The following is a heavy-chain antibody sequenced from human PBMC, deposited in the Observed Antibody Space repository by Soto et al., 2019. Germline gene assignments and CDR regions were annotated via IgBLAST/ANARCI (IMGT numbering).Heavy chain of an antibody. CDR1: AGSMRNYY. V-gene: IGHV4-59*01. CDR3: SRDVSCSGGSCYPNDWFDP. Sequence: QVQLQQSGPGLVKPSETLSLTCSVSAGSMRNYYWSWIRQTPGKGLEWIGNVDDSGTTKYNPSLRSRVTISVDTSTNQFSLKLSSVIAADTAVYYCSRDVSCSGGSCYPNDWFDPWGQGTLVTVSS. CDR2: VDDSGTT. D-gene: IGHD2-15*01. J-gene: IGHJ5*02.